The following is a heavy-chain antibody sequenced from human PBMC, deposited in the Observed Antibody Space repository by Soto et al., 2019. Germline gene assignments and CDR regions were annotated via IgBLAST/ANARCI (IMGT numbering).Heavy chain of an antibody. D-gene: IGHD1-20*01. CDR2: ISGRGGST. V-gene: IGHV3-23*01. J-gene: IGHJ4*02. Sequence: GGSLRLSCAASRFTFSSYAMSWVRQAPGKGLEWVSGISGRGGSTYYADSVKGRFTISRDNSKNTLYLQMNSLRAEDTAVYYCAKDDRYNWNDGYFDYWGQGTLVTVSS. CDR1: RFTFSSYA. CDR3: AKDDRYNWNDGYFDY.